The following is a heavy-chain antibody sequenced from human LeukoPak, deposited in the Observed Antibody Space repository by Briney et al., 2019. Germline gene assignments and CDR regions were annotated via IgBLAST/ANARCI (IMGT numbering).Heavy chain of an antibody. CDR1: GYTLTELS. CDR2: LNPEDTKP. J-gene: IGHJ2*01. D-gene: IGHD3-3*01. V-gene: IGHV1-24*01. Sequence: ASVKVSCKVSGYTLTELSMHWVRQAPGKGLEWMGGLNPEDTKPVHAQRFQGRATMTEDTSSDTAYMELTNLGSEDTAVYYCVTSRILEWSSYPPSYWYFDLWGRGTLVTVSS. CDR3: VTSRILEWSSYPPSYWYFDL.